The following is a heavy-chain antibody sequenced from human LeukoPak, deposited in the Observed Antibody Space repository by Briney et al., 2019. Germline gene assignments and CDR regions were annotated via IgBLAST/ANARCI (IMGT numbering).Heavy chain of an antibody. V-gene: IGHV4-39*01. CDR1: GGSISSSSYY. CDR2: IYYSGST. Sequence: PSETLSLTCTVSGGSISSSSYYWGWIRQPPGKGLEWIGSIYYSGSTYYNPSLKSRVTISVDTSKNQFSLKLSSVTAADTAVYYCARRSGGLDAFDIWGQGTMVTVSS. D-gene: IGHD2-15*01. J-gene: IGHJ3*02. CDR3: ARRSGGLDAFDI.